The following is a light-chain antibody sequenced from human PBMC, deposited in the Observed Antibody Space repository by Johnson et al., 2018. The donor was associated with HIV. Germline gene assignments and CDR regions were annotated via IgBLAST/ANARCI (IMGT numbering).Light chain of an antibody. J-gene: IGLJ1*01. V-gene: IGLV1-51*02. CDR2: ENN. Sequence: QSVLTQPPSVSAAPGQKVTISCSGSSSNIGNNYVSWYQQLPDKAPKLLIYENNKRPSGIPDRFSGSKSGTSATLGITGLPPGDDADYYCGTWDNSPSVFVVGTGTKVTVL. CDR1: SSNIGNNY. CDR3: GTWDNSPSVFV.